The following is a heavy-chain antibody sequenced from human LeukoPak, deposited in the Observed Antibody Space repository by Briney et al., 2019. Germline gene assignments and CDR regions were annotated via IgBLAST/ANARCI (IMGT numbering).Heavy chain of an antibody. D-gene: IGHD3-10*01. Sequence: ASVKVSCKASGYTFTGYYMHWVRQAPGQGLEWMGLINPNSGGTNYAQKFQGRVTMTRDTSISTAYMELSRLRSDDTAVYYCARDMNYYGSGSYWANFVYWGQGTLVTVSS. V-gene: IGHV1-2*02. J-gene: IGHJ4*02. CDR2: INPNSGGT. CDR3: ARDMNYYGSGSYWANFVY. CDR1: GYTFTGYY.